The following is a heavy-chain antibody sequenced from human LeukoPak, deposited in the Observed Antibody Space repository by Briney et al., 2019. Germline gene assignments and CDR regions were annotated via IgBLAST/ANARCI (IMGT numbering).Heavy chain of an antibody. D-gene: IGHD3-22*01. J-gene: IGHJ3*02. CDR1: GYTFTSYY. CDR2: INPSGGST. CDR3: ARGNNYYDSSGYYYVVSAFDI. Sequence: GASVKVSCKASGYTFTSYYMHWVRQAPGQGLEWMGIINPSGGSTSYAQKFQGRVTMTRDMSTSTDYMELNSLRAEDTAVYYCARGNNYYDSSGYYYVVSAFDIWGQGTMVTVSS. V-gene: IGHV1-46*01.